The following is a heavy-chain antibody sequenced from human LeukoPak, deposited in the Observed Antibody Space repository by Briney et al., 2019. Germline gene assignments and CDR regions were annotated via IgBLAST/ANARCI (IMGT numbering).Heavy chain of an antibody. CDR2: MNPNSGNT. V-gene: IGHV1-8*03. CDR3: ARQWLVNG. CDR1: GYTFTSYD. Sequence: ASVKVSCKASGYTFTSYDINWVRQATGQGLEWMGWMNPNSGNTGYAQKFQGRVTITRNTSISTAYMELSSLRADDTAIYYCARQWLVNGWGQGTLVTVSS. J-gene: IGHJ4*02. D-gene: IGHD6-19*01.